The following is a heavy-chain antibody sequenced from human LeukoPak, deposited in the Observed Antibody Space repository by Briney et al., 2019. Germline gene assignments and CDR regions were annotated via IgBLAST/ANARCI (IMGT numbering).Heavy chain of an antibody. CDR3: VKDNSQLLHGMDV. CDR2: ITTNGGST. D-gene: IGHD2/OR15-2a*01. Sequence: GGSLRLSCSASGFTFSTYAMHCVRQAPGKGLEYVSAITTNGGSTYYADPVKGRFTISRDNSKNTLYLQMSSLRPEETAVYYCVKDNSQLLHGMDVWGQGTTVTVSS. CDR1: GFTFSTYA. V-gene: IGHV3-64D*09. J-gene: IGHJ6*02.